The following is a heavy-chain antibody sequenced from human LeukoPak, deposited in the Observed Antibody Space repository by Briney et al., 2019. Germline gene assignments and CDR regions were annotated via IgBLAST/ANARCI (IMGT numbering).Heavy chain of an antibody. CDR1: GFTFSSYS. CDR2: ISSSSTYI. J-gene: IGHJ4*02. D-gene: IGHD6-13*01. V-gene: IGHV3-21*01. CDR3: ASEYTSSRIFDD. Sequence: GGSLRLSCAASGFTFSSYSMNWVRQAPGKGLEWVSSISSSSTYIYYADSVKGRFTVSRDNAKNSLYLQMNSLRAEDTAVYFCASEYTSSRIFDDWGQGTLVTVSS.